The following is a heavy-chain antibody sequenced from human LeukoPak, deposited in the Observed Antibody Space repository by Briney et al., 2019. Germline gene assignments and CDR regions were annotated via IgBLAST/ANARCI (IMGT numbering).Heavy chain of an antibody. V-gene: IGHV1-2*02. CDR3: ARDPLLYYDFWSGYLDY. CDR2: INPNSGGT. D-gene: IGHD3-3*01. Sequence: GASVKVSCKASGYTFTGYYMHWVRQAPGQGLEWMGWINPNSGGTNYAQKFQGRVTMTRDTSISTAHMELSRLRSDDTAVYYCARDPLLYYDFWSGYLDYWGQGTLVTVSS. J-gene: IGHJ4*02. CDR1: GYTFTGYY.